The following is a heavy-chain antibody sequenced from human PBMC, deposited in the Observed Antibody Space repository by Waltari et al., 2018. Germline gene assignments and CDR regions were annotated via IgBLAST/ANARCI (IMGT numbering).Heavy chain of an antibody. V-gene: IGHV1-8*01. CDR3: ARGKRYCSSTSCARGVYYFDY. CDR1: GYTFTSYD. Sequence: QVQLVQSGAEVKKPGASVKVSCKASGYTFTSYDINWVRQATGQGLEWMGWMNPNSGNAGYAQKFQGRVTMTRNTSISTAYMELSSLRSEDTAVYYCARGKRYCSSTSCARGVYYFDYWGQGTLVTVSS. J-gene: IGHJ4*02. CDR2: MNPNSGNA. D-gene: IGHD2-2*01.